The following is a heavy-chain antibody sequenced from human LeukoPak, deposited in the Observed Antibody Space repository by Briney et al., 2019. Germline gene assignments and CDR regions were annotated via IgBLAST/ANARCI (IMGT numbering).Heavy chain of an antibody. CDR3: ANSPKLIRGVIIIGIDY. J-gene: IGHJ4*02. Sequence: GGSLRLSCAASGFTFSSYAMSWVRQAPGKGLEWVSAISGSGGSTYYADSVKGRFTISRDNSKNTLYLQMNSLRAEDTAVYYCANSPKLIRGVIIIGIDYWGQGTLVTVSS. CDR1: GFTFSSYA. CDR2: ISGSGGST. V-gene: IGHV3-23*01. D-gene: IGHD3-10*01.